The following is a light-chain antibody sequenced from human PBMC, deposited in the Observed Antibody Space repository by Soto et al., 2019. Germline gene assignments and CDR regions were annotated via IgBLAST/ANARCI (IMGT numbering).Light chain of an antibody. CDR3: QQYKRWPPT. CDR1: QSLSSS. CDR2: GAS. J-gene: IGKJ2*01. Sequence: EIVMTQSPATLSMSPGERATLSCRASQSLSSSLAWYQQRPGQGPRLLVHGASTRATGFPARFSGSGSETEFTLTISSLQSEDSAVYYCQQYKRWPPTFGQRTKVDI. V-gene: IGKV3-15*01.